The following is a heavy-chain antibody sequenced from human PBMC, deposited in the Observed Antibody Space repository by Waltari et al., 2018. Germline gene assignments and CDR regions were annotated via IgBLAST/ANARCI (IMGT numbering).Heavy chain of an antibody. Sequence: QVQLVESGGGVVQPGRSLRLSCATSGFSFSIYAMHWVRQAPGKGLEWVALISYDGSNKYYADSVKGRFTISRDDSKNTLYLQMDSLRSDDTAVYYCVRDSRRGVVVRVYWGQGTLVTVSS. CDR2: ISYDGSNK. D-gene: IGHD2-15*01. CDR3: VRDSRRGVVVRVY. J-gene: IGHJ4*02. V-gene: IGHV3-30-3*01. CDR1: GFSFSIYA.